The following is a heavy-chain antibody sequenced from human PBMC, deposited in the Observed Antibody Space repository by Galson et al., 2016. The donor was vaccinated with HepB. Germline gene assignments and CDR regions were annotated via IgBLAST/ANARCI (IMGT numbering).Heavy chain of an antibody. Sequence: SLRLSCAASGFTFSSYWMNWVRQAPGKGLEWVADIKQDGSEKYYVDSVEGRFTVSRDNAKNSLYLQMSSLRAEDTGVYYCATMFYYYGSGFDRVDAFDIWGQGTMVTVSS. CDR1: GFTFSSYW. V-gene: IGHV3-7*01. CDR3: ATMFYYYGSGFDRVDAFDI. CDR2: IKQDGSEK. J-gene: IGHJ3*02. D-gene: IGHD3-22*01.